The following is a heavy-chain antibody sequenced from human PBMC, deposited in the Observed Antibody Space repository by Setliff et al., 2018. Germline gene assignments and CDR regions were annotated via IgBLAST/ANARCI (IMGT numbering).Heavy chain of an antibody. CDR3: ARATSGWYSAYYYYMDV. V-gene: IGHV4-61*09. Sequence: PSEILSLTCTVSGGSVNSGYDNWNWLRQPAGKGLEWIGHINRRGSTNFTPSLKSRVTISLDTSKNQFSLNLTSVTAADTAVYYCARATSGWYSAYYYYMDVWGKGTTVTVSS. D-gene: IGHD6-19*01. CDR2: INRRGST. J-gene: IGHJ6*03. CDR1: GGSVNSGYDN.